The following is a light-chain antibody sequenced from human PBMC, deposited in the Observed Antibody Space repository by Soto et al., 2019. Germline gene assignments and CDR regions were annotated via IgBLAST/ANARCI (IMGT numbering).Light chain of an antibody. J-gene: IGKJ1*01. CDR2: AAS. CDR3: RQVNSYPLT. Sequence: IQLTQSPSSLSSSVGDRATISCRASQGVSSYLAWYQQKPGQAPRLLIYAASTSQSGVPLRFSGSGSGTDFTITIRSLQPEDFSNCYCRQVNSYPLTFGQGTKVEIK. V-gene: IGKV1-9*01. CDR1: QGVSSY.